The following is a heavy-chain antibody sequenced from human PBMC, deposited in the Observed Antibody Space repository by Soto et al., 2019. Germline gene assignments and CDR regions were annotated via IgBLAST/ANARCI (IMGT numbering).Heavy chain of an antibody. CDR2: IYYDGNS. D-gene: IGHD5-12*01. Sequence: PSETLSFTCTVSGGSINSGDYYWTWVRQPPGKGLEWIGYIYYDGNSQHNPSLKSRVTMSIDTSKNQFSLNLSSVTAADTAVYYCARDRRWLPRGPNNWLDLWGQGTQVTVYS. V-gene: IGHV4-30-4*01. CDR1: GGSINSGDYY. J-gene: IGHJ5*02. CDR3: ARDRRWLPRGPNNWLDL.